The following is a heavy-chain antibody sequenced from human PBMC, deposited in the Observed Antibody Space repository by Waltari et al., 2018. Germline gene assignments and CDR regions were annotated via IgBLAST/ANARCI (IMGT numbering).Heavy chain of an antibody. Sequence: QVQLVQSGAEVKKPGSSVKVSCKASGGTFSSYAISWVRQAPGQGLEWMGGITPIFGTANYAQKFQGRVTITADESTSTAYMELGSLRSEDTAVYYCARVKGEKFWSGYFGYWGQGTLVTVST. CDR2: ITPIFGTA. CDR3: ARVKGEKFWSGYFGY. J-gene: IGHJ4*02. D-gene: IGHD3-3*01. V-gene: IGHV1-69*01. CDR1: GGTFSSYA.